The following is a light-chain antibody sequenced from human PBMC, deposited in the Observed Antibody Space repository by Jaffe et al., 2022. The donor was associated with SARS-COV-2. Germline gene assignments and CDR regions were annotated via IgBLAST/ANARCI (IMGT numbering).Light chain of an antibody. Sequence: EIVLTQSPGTLSLSPGEGATLSCRASQSVSSGYLAWYQQKPGQAPRLLIYGASNRATGIADRFSGSGSGTDFTLTISRLDPEDFAVYYCQQYVKSPFTFGPGTKVEVK. CDR3: QQYVKSPFT. CDR2: GAS. V-gene: IGKV3-20*01. J-gene: IGKJ3*01. CDR1: QSVSSGY.